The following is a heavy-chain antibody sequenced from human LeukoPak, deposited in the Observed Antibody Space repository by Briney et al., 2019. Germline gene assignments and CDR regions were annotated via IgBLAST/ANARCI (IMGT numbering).Heavy chain of an antibody. CDR3: AIGSGYGPFDY. CDR2: IYYSGST. Sequence: SETLSLTCTVSGGSISSYYWSWVRQPPGKGLEWVGYIYYSGSTNYNPSLKSRVTISVDPSKNQFSLKLSSVTAADTAVYYCAIGSGYGPFDYWGQGTLVTVSS. J-gene: IGHJ4*02. CDR1: GGSISSYY. V-gene: IGHV4-59*01. D-gene: IGHD3-22*01.